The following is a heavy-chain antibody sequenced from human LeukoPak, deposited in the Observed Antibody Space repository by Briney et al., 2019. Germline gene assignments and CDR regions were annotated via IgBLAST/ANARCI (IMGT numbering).Heavy chain of an antibody. CDR3: ARGLTTVTHVDY. CDR2: IHYSGST. Sequence: PSETLSLTCTVSGGSISSYYWSWLRQPPGKGLEWIGYIHYSGSTNFNPSLKSRVAISVDTSKNQFSLKVSSVTAADTAVYYCARGLTTVTHVDYWGQGTLVTVSS. J-gene: IGHJ4*02. V-gene: IGHV4-59*01. D-gene: IGHD4-17*01. CDR1: GGSISSYY.